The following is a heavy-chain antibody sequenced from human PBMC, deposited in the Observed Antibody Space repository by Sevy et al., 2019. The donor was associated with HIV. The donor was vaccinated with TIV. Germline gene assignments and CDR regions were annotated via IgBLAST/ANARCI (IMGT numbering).Heavy chain of an antibody. CDR3: AKDINRGCDGVNCYSYYYYFYGLDV. CDR2: ISWNSRNI. CDR1: GFPFNDHA. J-gene: IGHJ6*02. V-gene: IGHV3-9*01. Sequence: GGSLRLSCAASGFPFNDHAMHWVRQVPGKGLEWVSGISWNSRNIGYADSVKGRFTISRDNTRHFVYLEMQGLRPEDTALYYCAKDINRGCDGVNCYSYYYYFYGLDVWGQGTTVTVSS. D-gene: IGHD2-21*01.